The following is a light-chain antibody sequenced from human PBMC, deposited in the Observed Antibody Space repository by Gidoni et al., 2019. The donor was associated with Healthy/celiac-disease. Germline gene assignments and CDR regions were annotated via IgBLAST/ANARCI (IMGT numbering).Light chain of an antibody. V-gene: IGLV1-47*02. CDR1: SSNIGSNY. Sequence: QSVLTQPPSASGTPGQRVTISCPGRSSNIGSNYVYWYQQLPGTAPKLLICSNNQRPSGVPDRFSGSKSGTSASLAISGLRSEDEADYYWAAWDDSLSVLYVFGTGTKVTVL. CDR3: AAWDDSLSVLYV. J-gene: IGLJ1*01. CDR2: SNN.